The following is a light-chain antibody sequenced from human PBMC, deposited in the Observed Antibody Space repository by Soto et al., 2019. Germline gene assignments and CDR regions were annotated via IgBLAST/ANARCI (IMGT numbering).Light chain of an antibody. V-gene: IGKV1-16*02. Sequence: DIRMTQSPSSLSASVGARVTITCRASQDIGDSLGWYQQRPGKAPKSLISAAATLQSGVPSKFSGSGSGTHFTLTISSLQPEDFGTYYCQQYNSEPRTFVQGTKVEIK. J-gene: IGKJ1*01. CDR2: AAA. CDR1: QDIGDS. CDR3: QQYNSEPRT.